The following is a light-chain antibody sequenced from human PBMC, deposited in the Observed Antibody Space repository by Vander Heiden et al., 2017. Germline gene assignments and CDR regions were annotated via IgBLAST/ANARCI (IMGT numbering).Light chain of an antibody. CDR3: QQYYNWWT. V-gene: IGKV3-15*01. Sequence: IVMTQSPATLSVSPWEIATLSCRASQSVRSHLAWYQQKPGQAPRLLIYDTSTRATGVPARFSGSGSETEFTLTISSLQSEDLAVYYCQQYYNWWTFGQGTKVELK. CDR2: DTS. CDR1: QSVRSH. J-gene: IGKJ1*01.